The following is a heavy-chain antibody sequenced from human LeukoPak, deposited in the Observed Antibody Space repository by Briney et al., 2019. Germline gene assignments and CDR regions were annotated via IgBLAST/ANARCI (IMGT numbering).Heavy chain of an antibody. CDR3: ARNHPEAETVIARRHAYYFDN. CDR1: GFTFSSYG. J-gene: IGHJ4*02. CDR2: IWYDGSNK. D-gene: IGHD2-21*01. V-gene: IGHV3-33*01. Sequence: GRSLRLSCAASGFTFSSYGMHWVRQAPGKGLEWVAVIWYDGSNKYYADSVKGRFTISRDNSKNTLYLQMNSLRAEDTAVYYCARNHPEAETVIARRHAYYFDNWGQGTLVTVSS.